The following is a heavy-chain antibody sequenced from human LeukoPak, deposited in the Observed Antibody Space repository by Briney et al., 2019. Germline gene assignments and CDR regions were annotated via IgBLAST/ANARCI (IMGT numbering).Heavy chain of an antibody. D-gene: IGHD4-11*01. CDR1: GYTFTSYG. J-gene: IGHJ6*03. CDR3: ARELQYPFYYYYYMDV. Sequence: ASVKVSCKASGYTFTSYGISWVRQAPGQGLEWMGWISAYNGNTNYAQKLQGRVTMTTDTSTSKAYMELRSLRSDDTAVYYCARELQYPFYYYYYMDVWGKGTTVTVSS. CDR2: ISAYNGNT. V-gene: IGHV1-18*01.